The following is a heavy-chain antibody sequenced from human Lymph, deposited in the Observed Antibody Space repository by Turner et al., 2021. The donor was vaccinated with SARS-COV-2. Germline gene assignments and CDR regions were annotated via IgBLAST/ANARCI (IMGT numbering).Heavy chain of an antibody. CDR1: GITVSRNY. J-gene: IGHJ6*02. CDR3: ARDLDTAGGMDV. Sequence: EVQLVESGGGLVQPGGSLSISCAASGITVSRNYMSWVRQAAGKGLEWVSVIYSGGSSYYADSVKGRFTISRHNSKNTLYLQMNSLRAEDTAVYYCARDLDTAGGMDVWGQGTTVTVSS. D-gene: IGHD5-18*01. CDR2: IYSGGSS. V-gene: IGHV3-53*04.